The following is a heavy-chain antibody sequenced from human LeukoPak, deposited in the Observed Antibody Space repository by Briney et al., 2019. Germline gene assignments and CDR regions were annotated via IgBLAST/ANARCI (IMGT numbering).Heavy chain of an antibody. V-gene: IGHV1-69*04. CDR1: GGTFSSYA. D-gene: IGHD3-22*01. Sequence: SVKVSCKASGGTFSSYAISWVRQAPGQGLEWMGRIIPIFGIANYAQKFQGRVTITAGKSTSTAYMELSSLRSEDTAVYYCARIPQYYYDSSGYGPAQHWGQGTLVTVSS. J-gene: IGHJ1*01. CDR2: IIPIFGIA. CDR3: ARIPQYYYDSSGYGPAQH.